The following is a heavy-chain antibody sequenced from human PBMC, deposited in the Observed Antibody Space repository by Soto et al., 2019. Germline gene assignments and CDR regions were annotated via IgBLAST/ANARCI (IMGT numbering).Heavy chain of an antibody. CDR1: GGSISSGGYY. V-gene: IGHV4-39*01. CDR3: ARLVYATGGPNDAFDI. J-gene: IGHJ3*02. Sequence: SEILSLTCTVSGGSISSGGYYWSWIRQHPGKGLEWIGYIYYSGSTYYNPSLKSRVTISVDTSKNQFSLKLSSVTAADTAVYYCARLVYATGGPNDAFDIWGQGTMVTVSS. CDR2: IYYSGST. D-gene: IGHD2-8*01.